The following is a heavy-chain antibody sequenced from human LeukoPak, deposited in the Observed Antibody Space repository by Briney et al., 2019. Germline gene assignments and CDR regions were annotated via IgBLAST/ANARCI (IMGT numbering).Heavy chain of an antibody. CDR3: AKLVTAPILFHYYMDV. CDR2: IRYDGSNK. V-gene: IGHV3-30*02. D-gene: IGHD2-2*01. J-gene: IGHJ6*03. Sequence: PGGSLRLSCAASGFTFSSYGVHWVRQAPGKGLEWVAFIRYDGSNKYYADSVKGRFTISRDHAKKTVYLQMNNVRDEDTAVYFCAKLVTAPILFHYYMDVWGKGTTVVVSS. CDR1: GFTFSSYG.